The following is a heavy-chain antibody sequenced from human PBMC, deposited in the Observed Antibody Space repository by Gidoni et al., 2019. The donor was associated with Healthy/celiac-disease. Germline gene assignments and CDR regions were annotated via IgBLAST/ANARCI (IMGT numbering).Heavy chain of an antibody. D-gene: IGHD1-7*01. Sequence: EVQLVESGGGMVKPGGSLTLSCAASGFTFSSYSMNWVRQAPGKGLEWVSSISSSSSYIYYADSVKGRFTISRDNAKNSLYLQMNSLRAEDTAVYYCARDPSKLELGAFDIWGQGTMVTVSS. CDR1: GFTFSSYS. CDR2: ISSSSSYI. V-gene: IGHV3-21*01. CDR3: ARDPSKLELGAFDI. J-gene: IGHJ3*02.